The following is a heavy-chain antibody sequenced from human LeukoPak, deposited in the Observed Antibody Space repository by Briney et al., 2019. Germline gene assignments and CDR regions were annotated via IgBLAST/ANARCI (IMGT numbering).Heavy chain of an antibody. CDR1: GFTFSDYY. D-gene: IGHD3-22*01. V-gene: IGHV3-53*01. CDR2: IYSGGST. CDR3: ARDSGLDYYDSSTSDY. Sequence: GGSLRLSCAASGFTFSDYYMSWVRQAPGKGLEWVSVIYSGGSTYYADSVKGRFTISRDNSKNTLYLQMNSLRAEDTAVYYCARDSGLDYYDSSTSDYWGQGTLVTVSS. J-gene: IGHJ4*02.